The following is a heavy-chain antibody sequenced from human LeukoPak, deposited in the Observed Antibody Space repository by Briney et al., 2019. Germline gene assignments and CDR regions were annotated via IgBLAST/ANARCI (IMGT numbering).Heavy chain of an antibody. J-gene: IGHJ4*02. V-gene: IGHV3-30*18. D-gene: IGHD3-22*01. CDR2: ISYDGSNK. CDR3: AKSFLGYYDSSGSDY. Sequence: PGRSLRLSCAASGFTFSSYGMHWVRQAPGKGLEWVAVISYDGSNKYDADAVKGRFTSSKANSKHTLYLQMNSLRAEDTAVYYCAKSFLGYYDSSGSDYWGQGTLVTVSS. CDR1: GFTFSSYG.